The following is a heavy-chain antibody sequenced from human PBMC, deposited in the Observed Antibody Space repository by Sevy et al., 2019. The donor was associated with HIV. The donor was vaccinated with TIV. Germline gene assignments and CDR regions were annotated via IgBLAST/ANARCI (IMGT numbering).Heavy chain of an antibody. Sequence: GGSLRLSCAASGFSLSDYYMTWIRQAPGKGLQWISYISSSSDTIYYADSVKGRFTISRDNAKNSLYLQMNSLRAEDTAVYYCARDHVKDGDLGDYYYYAMDVWGQGTTVTVSS. D-gene: IGHD4-17*01. CDR2: ISSSSDTI. CDR1: GFSLSDYY. J-gene: IGHJ6*02. V-gene: IGHV3-11*01. CDR3: ARDHVKDGDLGDYYYYAMDV.